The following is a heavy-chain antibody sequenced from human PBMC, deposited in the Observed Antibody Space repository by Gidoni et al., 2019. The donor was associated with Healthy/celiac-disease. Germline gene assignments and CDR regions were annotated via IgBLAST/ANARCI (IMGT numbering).Heavy chain of an antibody. CDR1: GFTFSSFS. CDR2: SSSSSSTI. D-gene: IGHD3-22*01. V-gene: IGHV3-48*02. J-gene: IGHJ6*02. Sequence: EVQLVESGGGLVQPGGSLRLSCAASGFTFSSFSMNWVRQAPGKGLEWVSYSSSSSSTIYYADSVKGRFTISRDNAKNSLYLQMNSLRDEDTAVYYCARDSSGRAIDYYYYGMDVWGQGTTVTVSS. CDR3: ARDSSGRAIDYYYYGMDV.